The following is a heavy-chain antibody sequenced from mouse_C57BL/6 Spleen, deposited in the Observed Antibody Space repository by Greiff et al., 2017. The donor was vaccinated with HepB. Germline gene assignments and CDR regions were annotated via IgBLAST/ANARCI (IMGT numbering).Heavy chain of an antibody. V-gene: IGHV1-61*01. Sequence: QVQLQQPGAELVRPGSSVKLSCKASGYTFTSYWMDWVKQRPGQGLEWIGNIYPSDSETHYNQKFKDKATLTVAKSSSTAYMQLSSLTSEDSAVYYCARGGAAQSFAYWGQGTLVTVSA. CDR3: ARGGAAQSFAY. D-gene: IGHD3-2*02. J-gene: IGHJ3*01. CDR1: GYTFTSYW. CDR2: IYPSDSET.